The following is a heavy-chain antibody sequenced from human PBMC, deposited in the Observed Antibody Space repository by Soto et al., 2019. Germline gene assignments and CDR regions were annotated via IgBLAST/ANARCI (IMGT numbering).Heavy chain of an antibody. CDR1: GGTFSSYT. CDR2: IIPILGIA. CDR3: ATPGIAVAGSLDTAFDI. J-gene: IGHJ3*02. D-gene: IGHD6-19*01. Sequence: GPSVKVSCKASGGTFSSYTISWVRQAPGQGLEWMGRIIPILGIANYAQKFQGRVTITADKSTSTAYMELSSLRSEDTAVYYCATPGIAVAGSLDTAFDIWGQGTMVTVSS. V-gene: IGHV1-69*02.